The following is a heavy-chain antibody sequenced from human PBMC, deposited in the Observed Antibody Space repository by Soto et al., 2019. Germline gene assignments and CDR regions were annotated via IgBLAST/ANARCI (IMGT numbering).Heavy chain of an antibody. Sequence: GGSLRLSCTASGFTVSDNYMSWVRQAAGKGLEWVSVIYSGGSTYYADSVEGRFTISRDNSKNTLYLQMNSLRAEDTAVYYCAKDLYYYGFMDVWGQGTTVTVSS. D-gene: IGHD3-10*01. CDR1: GFTVSDNY. CDR3: AKDLYYYGFMDV. CDR2: IYSGGST. J-gene: IGHJ6*02. V-gene: IGHV3-66*01.